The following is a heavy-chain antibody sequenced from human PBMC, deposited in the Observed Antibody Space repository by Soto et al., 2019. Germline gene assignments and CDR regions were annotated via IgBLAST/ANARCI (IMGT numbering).Heavy chain of an antibody. V-gene: IGHV4-39*01. D-gene: IGHD6-19*01. Sequence: QLQLQESGPGLVKPSETLSLTCTVSGGSISSSEYYWDWIRQPPGKGLECIGSIYYSGSTYYNPSPRSRVTISVDTSKNQFSLKWYSVTAADTAVYYCARHGRGWHTPYYYYGMDVWGQATTVTVSS. CDR3: ARHGRGWHTPYYYYGMDV. J-gene: IGHJ6*02. CDR2: IYYSGST. CDR1: GGSISSSEYY.